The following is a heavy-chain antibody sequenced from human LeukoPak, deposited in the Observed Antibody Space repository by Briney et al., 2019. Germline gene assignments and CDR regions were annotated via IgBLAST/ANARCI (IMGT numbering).Heavy chain of an antibody. D-gene: IGHD1/OR15-1a*01. V-gene: IGHV4-31*03. J-gene: IGHJ6*02. Sequence: PSGTLSLTCTVSGVSISSGGYYWSWIRQHPGKGLEWIGYIYHSGSTYYNPSLKSRVIISVDTSKNQFYLKLRSVTTADMAVYYCARTNILLSGTDVWGQGTTVTVSS. CDR3: ARTNILLSGTDV. CDR2: IYHSGST. CDR1: GVSISSGGYY.